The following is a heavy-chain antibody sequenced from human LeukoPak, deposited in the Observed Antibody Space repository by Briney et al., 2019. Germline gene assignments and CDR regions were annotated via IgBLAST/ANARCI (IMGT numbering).Heavy chain of an antibody. J-gene: IGHJ6*03. CDR2: INWNGGGT. CDR1: GFPFDDYA. V-gene: IGHV3-20*04. D-gene: IGHD5-24*01. CDR3: AKERRSNYYYYYYMDV. Sequence: RAGGSLRLSCAASGFPFDDYAMSWVRQAPGKGLEWVSGINWNGGGTGYADSVKGRFTIPRDNSKNTLYLQMNSLRAEDTAVYYCAKERRSNYYYYYYMDVWGKGTTVTVSS.